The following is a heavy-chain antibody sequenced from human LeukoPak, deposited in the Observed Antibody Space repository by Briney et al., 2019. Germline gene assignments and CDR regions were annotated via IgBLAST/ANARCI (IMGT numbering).Heavy chain of an antibody. CDR1: GLTFNSYA. CDR2: IRGSGDRT. J-gene: IGHJ3*02. CDR3: ARNTKRGASGSSDPFDI. V-gene: IGHV3-23*01. Sequence: PGGSLRLSCAASGLTFNSYAMSWVRQAPGKGLEWVSAIRGSGDRTYYADSVKGRFTISRDNSKNTVYLQMNSLRAEDTAVYYCARNTKRGASGSSDPFDIWGQGTILTVSS. D-gene: IGHD3-10*01.